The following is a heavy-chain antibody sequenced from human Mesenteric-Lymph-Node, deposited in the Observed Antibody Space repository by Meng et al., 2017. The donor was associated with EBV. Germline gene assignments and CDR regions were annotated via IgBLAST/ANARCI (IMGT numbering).Heavy chain of an antibody. V-gene: IGHV3-33*01. D-gene: IGHD4-17*01. CDR2: ICYDGIKT. CDR1: GLSFISYG. Sequence: LGFGGGSVKAGGFHRLSCAPYGLSFISYGMHLVRQAPGKGMEGLSVICYDGIKTYYADSVRGRFTISSDNSKSTLYLQMNSLSDEDTAIYYSAGAYAEFVDCWGQGTLVTVSS. J-gene: IGHJ4*02. CDR3: AGAYAEFVDC.